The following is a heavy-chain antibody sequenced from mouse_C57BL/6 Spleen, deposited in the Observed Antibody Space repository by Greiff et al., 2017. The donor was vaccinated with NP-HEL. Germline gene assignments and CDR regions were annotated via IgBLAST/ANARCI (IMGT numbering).Heavy chain of an antibody. V-gene: IGHV1-50*01. CDR3: TRGGLPDGY. D-gene: IGHD2-2*01. CDR1: GYTFTSYW. J-gene: IGHJ2*01. Sequence: QVQLQQPGAELVKPGASVKLSCKASGYTFTSYWMQWVKQRPGQGLEWIGEIDPSDSYTNYNQKFKGKATLTVDTSSSTAYMQLSSLTSEDSAVYCCTRGGLPDGYWGQGTTLTVSS. CDR2: IDPSDSYT.